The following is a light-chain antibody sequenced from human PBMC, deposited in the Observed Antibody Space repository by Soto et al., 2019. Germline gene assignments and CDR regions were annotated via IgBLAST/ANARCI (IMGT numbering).Light chain of an antibody. J-gene: IGKJ4*01. Sequence: DIQMTQSPSSLSASVGDRVTITCRASQSISNYLSWYQQKSGKAPKVLIYAASSLRSGVPSRFRGSAYGTDFTLTISSLQPEDFSTYYCQQSYSAPPTFGGWTKLEIK. CDR3: QQSYSAPPT. V-gene: IGKV1-39*01. CDR1: QSISNY. CDR2: AAS.